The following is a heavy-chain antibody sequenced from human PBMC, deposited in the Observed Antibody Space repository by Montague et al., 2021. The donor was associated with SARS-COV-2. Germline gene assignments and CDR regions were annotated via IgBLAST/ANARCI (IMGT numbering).Heavy chain of an antibody. J-gene: IGHJ2*01. Sequence: SETLSLTCAVYVGSFGGYYWSWIRQSPGKGLEWIGEINHTGSTKYNPSLKSRVTISVDTSKNQFSLKLSSVSAADTAVYYCARADYGGNRYWYFDLWGRGTLVTVSS. D-gene: IGHD4-23*01. V-gene: IGHV4-34*01. CDR2: INHTGST. CDR3: ARADYGGNRYWYFDL. CDR1: VGSFGGYY.